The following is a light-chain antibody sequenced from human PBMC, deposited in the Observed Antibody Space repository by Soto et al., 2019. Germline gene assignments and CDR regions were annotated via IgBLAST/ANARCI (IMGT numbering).Light chain of an antibody. Sequence: DIQMPQAPSTLSASVVDIVTITCRASQIIIYWLAWYQQKPGKAPTLLIYDASTLESGVPSRFSGSGFGTDFTLTISTLQPEDFGTYYCQQYNSYSWTFGQGTKVDIK. J-gene: IGKJ1*01. CDR3: QQYNSYSWT. CDR2: DAS. CDR1: QIIIYW. V-gene: IGKV1-5*01.